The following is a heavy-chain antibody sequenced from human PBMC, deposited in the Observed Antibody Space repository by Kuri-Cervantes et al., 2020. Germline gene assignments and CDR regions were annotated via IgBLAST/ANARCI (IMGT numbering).Heavy chain of an antibody. V-gene: IGHV4-39*01. Sequence: SETLSLTCTVSGGFISRSNHYWGWIRQSPGKGLEWIGSVYQSGTTTYNPSLKSRVTISVDTSKNQFSLSLTSVTAADTAVYYCARPRGSDGWQLFDSWNQGTLVTVSS. CDR1: GGFISRSNHY. CDR2: VYQSGTT. D-gene: IGHD5-24*01. CDR3: ARPRGSDGWQLFDS. J-gene: IGHJ4*02.